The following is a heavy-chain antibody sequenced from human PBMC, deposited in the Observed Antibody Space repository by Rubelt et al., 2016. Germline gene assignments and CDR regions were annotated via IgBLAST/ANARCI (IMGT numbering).Heavy chain of an antibody. J-gene: IGHJ4*02. V-gene: IGHV3-23*01. Sequence: LVQPGGSLRLSCAASGFTFSSYAMSWVRQAPGKGLEWVSAISGSGGSTYYADSVKGRFTISRDIAKNTVYLQMNSLRVEDTAMYYCARSWGSSFSDYWGQGTLVTVSS. CDR3: ARSWGSSFSDY. CDR2: ISGSGGST. D-gene: IGHD6-19*01. CDR1: GFTFSSYA.